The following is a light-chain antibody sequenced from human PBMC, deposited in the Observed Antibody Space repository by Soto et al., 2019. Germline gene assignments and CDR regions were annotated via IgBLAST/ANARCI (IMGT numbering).Light chain of an antibody. Sequence: EIVLTQSPGTLSLSPGERPTPSCRASKSVTHSTLPWYQQEPGQAPRLLIHGVSTRATGIPDRFSGSGSGTDFTLTISRLEPEDFAVYYCQLYGSSPWTFGQGTKVEIK. J-gene: IGKJ1*01. CDR1: KSVTHST. V-gene: IGKV3-20*01. CDR2: GVS. CDR3: QLYGSSPWT.